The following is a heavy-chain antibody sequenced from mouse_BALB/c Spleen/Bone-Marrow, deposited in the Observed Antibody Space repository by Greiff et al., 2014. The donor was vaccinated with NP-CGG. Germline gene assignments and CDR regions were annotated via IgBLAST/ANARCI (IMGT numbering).Heavy chain of an antibody. D-gene: IGHD2-10*02. CDR3: ARRGYGYLDY. Sequence: LVESGASVKLSCKTSGYTFTSYWIQWVKQRPGQGLGWIGEIFPGTVTPYYNEKFKGKATLTIDTSSSTDSMQLSSLTSEDSAVYFCARRGYGYLDYWGQGTTLTVSS. V-gene: IGHV1S132*01. CDR2: IFPGTVTP. CDR1: GYTFTSYW. J-gene: IGHJ2*01.